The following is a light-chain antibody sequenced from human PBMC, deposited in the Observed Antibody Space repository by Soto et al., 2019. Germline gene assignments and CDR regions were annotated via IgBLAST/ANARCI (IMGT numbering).Light chain of an antibody. CDR3: SSYAGSNNWV. Sequence: QSVLTQPPSASGSPGQSVTISCTGTSSDVGGYNYVSWYQQHPGKAPKLMIYEVSKRPSGVPDRFSGSKSGNTASLTVSGFQAEDEADYYCSSYAGSNNWVFGGGTQLTVL. CDR1: SSDVGGYNY. J-gene: IGLJ3*02. V-gene: IGLV2-8*01. CDR2: EVS.